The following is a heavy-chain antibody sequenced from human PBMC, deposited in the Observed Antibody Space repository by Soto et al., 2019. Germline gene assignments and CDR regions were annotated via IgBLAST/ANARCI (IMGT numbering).Heavy chain of an antibody. J-gene: IGHJ6*03. CDR2: INSDGSSR. V-gene: IGHV3-74*01. CDR3: SRGDMTSVQYFYFMYV. D-gene: IGHD4-17*01. Sequence: EVQLVESGGGLVQPGGSLRLSGTASGFPLSDYWMHWVRQASGKGLVWVSRINSDGSSRTYADPVKGRFTNSRDNAQNTVYLQMNSLGADETGAYYGSRGDMTSVQYFYFMYVWGKGTTVTVAS. CDR1: GFPLSDYW.